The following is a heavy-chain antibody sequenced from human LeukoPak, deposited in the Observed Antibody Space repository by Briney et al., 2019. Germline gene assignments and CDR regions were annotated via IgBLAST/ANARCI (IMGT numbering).Heavy chain of an antibody. V-gene: IGHV4-34*01. J-gene: IGHJ6*02. Sequence: PSETLSLTCAVSGGSFSGYYWSWIRQPPGKGLEWVGEINHSGSTNYNACLNSRVSISVDTSSNQFSLKLSSVTAADTAVYYCVTRLYCSGGSCYSDGYYYYYGMDVWGQGTTVTVSS. CDR1: GGSFSGYY. D-gene: IGHD2-15*01. CDR3: VTRLYCSGGSCYSDGYYYYYGMDV. CDR2: INHSGST.